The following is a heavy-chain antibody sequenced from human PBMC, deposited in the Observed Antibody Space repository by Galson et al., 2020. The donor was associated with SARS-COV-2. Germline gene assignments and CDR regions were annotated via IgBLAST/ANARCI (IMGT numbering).Heavy chain of an antibody. V-gene: IGHV4-59*01. Sequence: SETLSLTCTVSGGPISSYYWSWIRQPPGKGLEWIGYIYYSGSTNYNPSLKSRVPISVDTSKNQFSLKLSSVTAADTAVYYCARGDVEMATINYYYYYMDVWGKGTTVTVSS. CDR1: GGPISSYY. CDR3: ARGDVEMATINYYYYYMDV. J-gene: IGHJ6*03. CDR2: IYYSGST.